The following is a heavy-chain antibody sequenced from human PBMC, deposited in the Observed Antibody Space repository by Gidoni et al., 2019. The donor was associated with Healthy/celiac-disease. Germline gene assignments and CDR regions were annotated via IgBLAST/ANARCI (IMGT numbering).Heavy chain of an antibody. CDR3: ARDSPIVLMVYAQGLDV. CDR1: GFTFSRYT. D-gene: IGHD2-8*01. Sequence: EVQLVESGGGRVKPGGSLRLSCAVSGFTFSRYTMNWVRQAPGKGLEWVSSISGSSSYIYYADSVRGRFTISRDNAKNSLYLQMNSLRAEDTAVYYCARDSPIVLMVYAQGLDVWGQGTTVTVSS. V-gene: IGHV3-21*01. J-gene: IGHJ6*02. CDR2: ISGSSSYI.